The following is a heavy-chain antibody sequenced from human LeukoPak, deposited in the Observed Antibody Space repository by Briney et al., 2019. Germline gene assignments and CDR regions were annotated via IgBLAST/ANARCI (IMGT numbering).Heavy chain of an antibody. J-gene: IGHJ4*02. CDR1: GGSINSYY. CDR2: IYYSGST. V-gene: IGHV4-59*01. Sequence: SETLSLTCTVSGGSINSYYWSWIRQPPGKGLEWIGYIYYSGSTNYNPSLKSRVTISVDTSKNQFSLKLSSVTAADTAVYYCASLKAGEQWLVTDYWGQGTLVTVSS. CDR3: ASLKAGEQWLVTDY. D-gene: IGHD6-19*01.